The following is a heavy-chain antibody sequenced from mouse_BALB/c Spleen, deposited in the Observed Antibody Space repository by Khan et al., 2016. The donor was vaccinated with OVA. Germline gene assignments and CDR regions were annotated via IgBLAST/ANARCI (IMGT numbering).Heavy chain of an antibody. CDR2: MNPNTGYS. J-gene: IGHJ3*01. V-gene: IGHV1-7*01. CDR1: GYIFSSYW. CDR3: ARSGYVSLAY. D-gene: IGHD1-1*01. Sequence: VQLQESGAELAKPGASVKMSCKASGYIFSSYWMNWVKQRPGQGLEWIGHMNPNTGYSEYNQKFKDKATLTADKSSSTAYMQLSSLTSEDSAVYYCARSGYVSLAYWGQGTLVTVS.